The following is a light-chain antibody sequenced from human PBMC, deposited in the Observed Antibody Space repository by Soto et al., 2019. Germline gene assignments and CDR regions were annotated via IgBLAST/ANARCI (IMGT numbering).Light chain of an antibody. V-gene: IGKV3-20*01. CDR2: GAS. CDR1: QSVSNNY. J-gene: IGKJ4*01. Sequence: TMSKDTQTPSPGERPTLSCQASQSVSNNYLAWHQQPPGQAPRLLIYGASNRATGLPDRFSGSGSGTDFTLTISCLEQDDIAVYYALQEGTSSTFGEGTNVDIK. CDR3: LQEGTSST.